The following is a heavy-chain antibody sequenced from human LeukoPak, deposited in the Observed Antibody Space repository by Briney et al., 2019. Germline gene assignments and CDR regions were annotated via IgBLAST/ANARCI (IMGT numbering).Heavy chain of an antibody. CDR2: INPNSGDT. CDR1: GYTFTGYY. V-gene: IGHV1-2*02. D-gene: IGHD3-3*01. J-gene: IGHJ4*02. CDR3: AKTSGYSGYYYTDY. Sequence: ASVKVSCKASGYTFTGYYMHWVRQAPGQGLEWMGWINPNSGDTNNAQKFQGRVTMTRDMSISTAHMELSSLRSDDTAVYYCAKTSGYSGYYYTDYWGQGTLVTVSS.